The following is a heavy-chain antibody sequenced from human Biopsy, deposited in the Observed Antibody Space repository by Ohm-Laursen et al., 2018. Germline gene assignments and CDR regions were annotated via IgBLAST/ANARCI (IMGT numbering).Heavy chain of an antibody. V-gene: IGHV4-4*07. CDR3: ARWTPEYDSSRYYLDAFDI. D-gene: IGHD3-22*01. Sequence: SETLSSTCTVSVGSLSSYYWSWIRQPAGKGLEWIGRIYSSGSTNYSPSLKSRVTLSMDTSKRQFSLKLSFVTAADTAVYYWARWTPEYDSSRYYLDAFDIWGQGTKVTVSS. J-gene: IGHJ3*02. CDR2: IYSSGST. CDR1: VGSLSSYY.